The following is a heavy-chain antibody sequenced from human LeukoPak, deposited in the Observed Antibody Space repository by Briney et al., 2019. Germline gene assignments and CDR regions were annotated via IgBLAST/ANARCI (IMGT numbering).Heavy chain of an antibody. Sequence: PSETLSLTCTVSGGSISSYYWSWMRQPPGKGLEWIGYIYSSGFTKYNPSLKGRVTMAVDTFKNQFSLKLSSVTAADTAVYYCARDHLAAAGHYYYGVDVWGQGTTVTVSS. D-gene: IGHD6-13*01. CDR2: IYSSGFT. CDR3: ARDHLAAAGHYYYGVDV. CDR1: GGSISSYY. V-gene: IGHV4-59*01. J-gene: IGHJ6*02.